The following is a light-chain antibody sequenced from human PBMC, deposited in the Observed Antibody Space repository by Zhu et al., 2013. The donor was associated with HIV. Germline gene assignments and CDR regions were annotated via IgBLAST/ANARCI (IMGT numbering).Light chain of an antibody. CDR3: QHRANWPRT. J-gene: IGKJ1*01. V-gene: IGKV3D-20*02. CDR2: GAS. CDR1: QTLSRNS. Sequence: EIVLTQSPGTLSLSPGESVTLSCRASQTLSRNSLAWYQQKRGQSPRLLIFGASSRATGIPARFSGSGSGTDFTLTISSLEPEDSAVYYCQHRANWPRTFGQGTRVEIK.